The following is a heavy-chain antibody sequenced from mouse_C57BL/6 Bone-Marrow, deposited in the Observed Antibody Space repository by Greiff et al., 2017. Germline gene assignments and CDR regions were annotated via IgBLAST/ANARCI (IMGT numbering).Heavy chain of an antibody. D-gene: IGHD1-1*01. J-gene: IGHJ4*01. V-gene: IGHV3-6*01. CDR3: AREGITTVAPHYYAMDY. CDR2: ISYDGSN. CDR1: GYSITSGYY. Sequence: EVQLQQSGPGLVKPSQSLSLTCSVTGYSITSGYYWNWIRQFPGNKLEWMGYISYDGSNNYNPSLKNRISITRDTSKNQFFLKLNSVTTEDTATYYCAREGITTVAPHYYAMDYWGQGTSVTVSS.